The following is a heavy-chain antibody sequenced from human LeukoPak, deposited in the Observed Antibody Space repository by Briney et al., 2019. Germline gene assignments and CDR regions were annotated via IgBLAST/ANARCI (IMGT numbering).Heavy chain of an antibody. CDR2: ISSSSSTI. CDR1: GFTFSSYS. D-gene: IGHD3-10*01. Sequence: PGGSLRLSCAASGFTFSSYSMNWVRQAPGKGLEWVSYISSSSSTIYYADSVKGRFTISRDNAKNSLYLQMNSLRAEDTALYYCAKETLGSGRYYMDVWGKGTTVTISS. V-gene: IGHV3-48*04. CDR3: AKETLGSGRYYMDV. J-gene: IGHJ6*03.